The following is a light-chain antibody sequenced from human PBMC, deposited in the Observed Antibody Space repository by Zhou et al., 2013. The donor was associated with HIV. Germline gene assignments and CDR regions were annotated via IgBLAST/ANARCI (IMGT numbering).Light chain of an antibody. Sequence: IQMTQSPSSLSAAVGDTVTITCRASQHVDTWVAWYQQRPGKAPTSLIFAASNLQSAVSSKFRGSGSGTDFTLTISSLQPEDIATYYCQQYHAYPPAFGGGPKWRS. V-gene: IGKV1D-16*01. J-gene: IGKJ4*01. CDR2: AAS. CDR3: QQYHAYPPA. CDR1: QHVDTW.